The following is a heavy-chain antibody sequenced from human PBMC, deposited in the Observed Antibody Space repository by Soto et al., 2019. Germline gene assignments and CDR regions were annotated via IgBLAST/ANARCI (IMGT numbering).Heavy chain of an antibody. V-gene: IGHV3-13*04. Sequence: GGSLRLSCSASGFTFSSYDMHWVRQGTGKGLEWVSAIGTTGDTYYAGSVKGRFTISRENAKNSLYLQMNSLRAGDTAIYFCARAIGPTLFDYWGQGTLVTVS. CDR3: ARAIGPTLFDY. CDR1: GFTFSSYD. CDR2: IGTTGDT. J-gene: IGHJ4*02. D-gene: IGHD3-22*01.